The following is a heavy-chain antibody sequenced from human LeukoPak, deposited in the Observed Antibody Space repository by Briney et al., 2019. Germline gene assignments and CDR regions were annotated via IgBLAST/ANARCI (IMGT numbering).Heavy chain of an antibody. D-gene: IGHD3-10*01. J-gene: IGHJ4*02. CDR1: GGSISNYY. Sequence: PSETLSLTCTVSGGSISNYYWSWIRQPPGKGLEWIGTIFHSGSTHYNPSLKSRVTISVDTSKNQFSLKLSSVTAADTAVYYCARNPPGVDYWGQGTLVTVSS. CDR2: IFHSGST. CDR3: ARNPPGVDY. V-gene: IGHV4-59*08.